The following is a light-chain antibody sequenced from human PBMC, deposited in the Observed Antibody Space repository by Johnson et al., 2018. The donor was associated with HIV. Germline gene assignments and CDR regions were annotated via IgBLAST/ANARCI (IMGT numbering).Light chain of an antibody. CDR2: YNN. V-gene: IGLV1-51*01. CDR1: SSNIGNNY. Sequence: QSVLTQPPSVSAAPGQKVTISCSGSSSNIGNNYVSWYQQLPGTAPKLLIYYNNKRPSGIPDRFSGSKSGTSATLGITGLQTGDEADYYCGTWDGSLSVYVFGTGTKVTVL. J-gene: IGLJ1*01. CDR3: GTWDGSLSVYV.